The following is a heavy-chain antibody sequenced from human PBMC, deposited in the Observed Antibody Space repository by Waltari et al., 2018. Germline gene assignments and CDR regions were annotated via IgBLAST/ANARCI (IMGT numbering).Heavy chain of an antibody. D-gene: IGHD1-26*01. V-gene: IGHV5-51*01. CDR1: GYRFTSYW. CDR2: IYPGDSDT. CDR3: ARLHDLYSGTEFDY. J-gene: IGHJ4*02. Sequence: EVQLVQSGAEVKKPGESLKISCKGSGYRFTSYWLGWVPQRPGNGLEWMGIIYPGDSDTRYSPSFQGQVTISADKSISTAYLQWSSLKASDTAMYYCARLHDLYSGTEFDYWGQGTLVTVSS.